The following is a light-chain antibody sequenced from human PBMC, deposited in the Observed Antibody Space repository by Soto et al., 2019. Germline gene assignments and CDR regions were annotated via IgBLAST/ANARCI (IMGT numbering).Light chain of an antibody. J-gene: IGLJ3*02. CDR2: EVN. CDR1: SNDVGYYDY. Sequence: QSVLTQPASVSGSPGQSITISCTGTSNDVGYYDYVSWYQQHPDKAPKLMIYEVNSRPSGVSNRFSGSKSGNTASLTISGLQAEDEAEYYCSLYTSDSTWVFGGGTKLTVL. CDR3: SLYTSDSTWV. V-gene: IGLV2-14*01.